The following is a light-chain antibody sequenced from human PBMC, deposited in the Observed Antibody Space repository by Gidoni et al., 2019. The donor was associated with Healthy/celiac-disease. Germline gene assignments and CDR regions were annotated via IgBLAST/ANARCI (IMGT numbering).Light chain of an antibody. Sequence: GDRVTITCRASQSISSWLAWYQQKPGKAPKLLIYDASSLESGVPSRFSGSGSGTEFTLTISSLQPDDFATYYCQQYNSYSQTFGHXTKVEI. J-gene: IGKJ1*01. V-gene: IGKV1-5*01. CDR2: DAS. CDR3: QQYNSYSQT. CDR1: QSISSW.